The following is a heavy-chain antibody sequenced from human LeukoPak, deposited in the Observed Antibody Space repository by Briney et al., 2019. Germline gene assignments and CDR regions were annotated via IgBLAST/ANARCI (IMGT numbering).Heavy chain of an antibody. Sequence: GGSLRLSCAASGFTFNRNAISWVRQAPGKGLEWVTVIYSGGSTYYADSVKGRFTISRDNSKNTLYLQMNSLRAGDTAVYYCARESGYCSSTSCMGNYMDVWGKGTTVTVSS. CDR3: ARESGYCSSTSCMGNYMDV. D-gene: IGHD2-2*01. CDR2: IYSGGST. V-gene: IGHV3-53*01. CDR1: GFTFNRNA. J-gene: IGHJ6*03.